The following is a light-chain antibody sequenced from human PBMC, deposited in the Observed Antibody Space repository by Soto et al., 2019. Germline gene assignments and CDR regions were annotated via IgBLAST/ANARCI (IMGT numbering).Light chain of an antibody. CDR2: GAS. CDR1: QSVSSNY. J-gene: IGKJ1*01. V-gene: IGKV3-20*01. CDR3: HQYKSYWT. Sequence: EIVLTQSPGTLSLSSGERATLSCRASQSVSSNYLAWYQQKPGQAPRLLIYGASSRATGVPDRFSGSGSGTDFTLTISKLEPEDFALYYCHQYKSYWTFGQGTKVETK.